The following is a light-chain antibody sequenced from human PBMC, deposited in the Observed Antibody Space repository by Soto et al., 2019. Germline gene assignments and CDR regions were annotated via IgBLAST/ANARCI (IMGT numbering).Light chain of an antibody. CDR3: QQYDNWPLT. J-gene: IGKJ4*01. CDR1: QSLSNK. V-gene: IGKV3-15*01. Sequence: EIVVTQSPATLSLSPGERASLSCRASQSLSNKLAWYQQKPGQAPRPLIYGASTRATDIPVRFSAGGSGTEFTLTISSLQSEDFAVYYCQQYDNWPLTFGGGTKVDIK. CDR2: GAS.